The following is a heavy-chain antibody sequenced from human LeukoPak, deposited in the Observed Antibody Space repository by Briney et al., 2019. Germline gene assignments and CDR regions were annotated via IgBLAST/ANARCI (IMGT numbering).Heavy chain of an antibody. Sequence: PGRSLRLSCAASGFTFDDYAMHWVRQAPGKGLEWVSGISWNSGSIGYADSVKGRFTISRDNAKNPLYLQMNSLRAEDTALYYCAKEGGKYCSSTSCYWDYWGQGTLVTVSS. CDR1: GFTFDDYA. CDR3: AKEGGKYCSSTSCYWDY. J-gene: IGHJ4*02. CDR2: ISWNSGSI. V-gene: IGHV3-9*01. D-gene: IGHD2-2*01.